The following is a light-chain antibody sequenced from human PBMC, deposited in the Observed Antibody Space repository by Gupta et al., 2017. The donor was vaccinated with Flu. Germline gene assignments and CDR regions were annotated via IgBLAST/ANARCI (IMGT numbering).Light chain of an antibody. CDR1: QSVSSY. Sequence: EIVLTQSPATLSLSPGERATLSCRASQSVSSYLAWYQQKPGQAPRLLIYDASNRATGIPARFSGSGSGTDFTLTISSREPEDFAVYHCQQRSIWPITFGQGTRLEIK. J-gene: IGKJ5*01. CDR3: QQRSIWPIT. V-gene: IGKV3-11*01. CDR2: DAS.